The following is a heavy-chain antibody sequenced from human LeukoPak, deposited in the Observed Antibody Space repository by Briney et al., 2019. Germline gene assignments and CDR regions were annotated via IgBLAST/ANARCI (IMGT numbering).Heavy chain of an antibody. Sequence: PSETLSLTCRVSGGSISSYYWSWIRQPPGKGLEWIGYIYYSGSTNYSPSLKSRVTISVDTTKNQFSLKLSSVTAADTAVYYCARDGLSLPPRRFGMDVWGQGTTVIVSS. D-gene: IGHD3-22*01. CDR1: GGSISSYY. J-gene: IGHJ6*02. V-gene: IGHV4-59*01. CDR3: ARDGLSLPPRRFGMDV. CDR2: IYYSGST.